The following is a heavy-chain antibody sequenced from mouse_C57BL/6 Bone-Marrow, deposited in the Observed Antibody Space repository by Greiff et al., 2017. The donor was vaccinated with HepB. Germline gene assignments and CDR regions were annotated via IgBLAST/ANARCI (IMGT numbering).Heavy chain of an antibody. D-gene: IGHD1-1*02. J-gene: IGHJ2*01. CDR1: GYSITSDY. V-gene: IGHV3-8*01. CDR2: ISYSGST. CDR3: ARYQFPLFYFDY. Sequence: EVKLQESGPGLAKPSQTLSLTCSVTGYSITSDYWNWIRKLPGNKLEYMGYISYSGSTYYNPSLKSRISLTRDTSKNQYYLQLNSVTTEDTATYYCARYQFPLFYFDYWGQGTTLTVSS.